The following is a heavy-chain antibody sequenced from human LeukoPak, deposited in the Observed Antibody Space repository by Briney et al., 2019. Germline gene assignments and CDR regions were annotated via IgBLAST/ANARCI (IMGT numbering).Heavy chain of an antibody. CDR1: GGSISSYY. Sequence: PSETLSLTCTVSGGSISSYYWSWIRQPPGKGLEWIGYIYTSGSTNYNPSLKSRVTISVDTSKNQFSLKLSSVTAADTAVYYCATNYRYCSSTCCYYWFDPWGQGTLVTVSS. D-gene: IGHD2-2*01. V-gene: IGHV4-4*09. CDR2: IYTSGST. CDR3: ATNYRYCSSTCCYYWFDP. J-gene: IGHJ5*02.